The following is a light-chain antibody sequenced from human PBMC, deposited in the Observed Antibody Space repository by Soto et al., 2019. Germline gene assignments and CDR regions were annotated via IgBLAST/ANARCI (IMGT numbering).Light chain of an antibody. Sequence: QLVLTQPRSVSGSPGQSVTISCTGTSSDVGGYNYVSWYQQHPGKAPKLMIYDVSKRPSGVPDRFSGSKSGNMASLTISGLQAEDEADYYCCSYAGSYTFVVFGGGTKLTVL. CDR3: CSYAGSYTFVV. V-gene: IGLV2-11*01. J-gene: IGLJ2*01. CDR2: DVS. CDR1: SSDVGGYNY.